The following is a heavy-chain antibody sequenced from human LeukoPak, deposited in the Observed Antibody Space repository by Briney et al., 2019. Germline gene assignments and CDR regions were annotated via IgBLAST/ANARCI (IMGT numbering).Heavy chain of an antibody. D-gene: IGHD3-10*01. V-gene: IGHV1-2*06. J-gene: IGHJ4*02. Sequence: ASVKVSCKASGYTFIEYYIHWVRQAPGQGLEWMGRINPNSGGTNYAQKFQGRVTMTRDTSISTAYMELSRLRSDDTAVYYCAKVRGGQTFSLYYFDYWGQGTLVTVSS. CDR2: INPNSGGT. CDR3: AKVRGGQTFSLYYFDY. CDR1: GYTFIEYY.